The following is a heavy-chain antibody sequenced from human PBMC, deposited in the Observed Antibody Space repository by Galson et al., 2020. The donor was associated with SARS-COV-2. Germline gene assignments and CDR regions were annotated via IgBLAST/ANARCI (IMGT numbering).Heavy chain of an antibody. V-gene: IGHV3-74*01. CDR3: VRHSRGDY. CDR2: INTYGNST. D-gene: IGHD3-22*01. J-gene: IGHJ4*02. CDR1: GFSFSDYW. Sequence: GESLKISCAASGFSFSDYWMHWVRQAPGKGLVWVSRINTYGNSTNYADSVRGRFTVSRDNAKNMLYLQMNSLRAEDTAVYYCVRHSRGDYWGQGTLVTVSS.